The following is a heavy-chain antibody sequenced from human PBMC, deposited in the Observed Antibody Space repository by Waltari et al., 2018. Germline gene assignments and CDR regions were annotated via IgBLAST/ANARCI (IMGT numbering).Heavy chain of an antibody. J-gene: IGHJ2*01. D-gene: IGHD4-17*01. Sequence: QVQLQESGPRLVKPWETLSLTCTVSGGSMTTSYWSWIRQAAGKGPEWIGRIYTTGDTKYNPSRKSRVIMSMDTSKNQFSLSLNSVTAADTAVYYCARCSTVTSIYWYFDLWGRGALVTVSS. V-gene: IGHV4-4*07. CDR1: GGSMTTSY. CDR3: ARCSTVTSIYWYFDL. CDR2: IYTTGDT.